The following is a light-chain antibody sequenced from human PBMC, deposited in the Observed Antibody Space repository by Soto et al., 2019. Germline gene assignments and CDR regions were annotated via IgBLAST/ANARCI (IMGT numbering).Light chain of an antibody. CDR1: QSISMW. V-gene: IGKV1-5*03. CDR2: KAS. CDR3: QQYNTYPYT. J-gene: IGKJ2*01. Sequence: DIQMTQSPSTLSASVGDRVTITCRASQSISMWLAWYQQKPGKAPKVLIYKASSLESGVPSRFSGSGSGPEFTLTISSLQPDDFATYYRQQYNTYPYTFGQGTQLEIK.